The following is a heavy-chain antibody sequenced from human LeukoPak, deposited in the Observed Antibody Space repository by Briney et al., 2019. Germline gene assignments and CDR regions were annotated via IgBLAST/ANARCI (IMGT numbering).Heavy chain of an antibody. D-gene: IGHD3-3*02. CDR1: GFTFSSFA. Sequence: GGSLRLSCAASGFTFSSFAMHWVRQAPGKGLEWVAVISYDGSNKYYADSVKGRFTISRDNSKNTMYLQMNSLRAEDTAVYYCARDGSLAAYLDYWGQGTLVTVSS. J-gene: IGHJ4*02. CDR3: ARDGSLAAYLDY. V-gene: IGHV3-30*01. CDR2: ISYDGSNK.